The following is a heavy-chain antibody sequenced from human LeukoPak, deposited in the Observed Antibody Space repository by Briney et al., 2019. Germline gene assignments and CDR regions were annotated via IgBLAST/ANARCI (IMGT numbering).Heavy chain of an antibody. D-gene: IGHD2-2*01. Sequence: ASVKVSCKASGYTFTGYHMHWVRQAPGQGLEWMGRINPNSGDTNYAQKFQGRVTMTKDTSISTAYMELSRLRSDDTAVYYCARDYCSSTSCLFDYWGQGTLVTVSS. CDR2: INPNSGDT. V-gene: IGHV1-2*06. J-gene: IGHJ4*02. CDR1: GYTFTGYH. CDR3: ARDYCSSTSCLFDY.